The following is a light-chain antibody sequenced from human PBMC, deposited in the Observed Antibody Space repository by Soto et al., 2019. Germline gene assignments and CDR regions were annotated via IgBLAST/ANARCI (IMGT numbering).Light chain of an antibody. V-gene: IGKV3-15*01. Sequence: EIVMTQSPATLSLSPGERATLSCRASQSVTVNLAWYQQKPGQAPRLLIYRASTRATGIPARFSGGGSGTEFTLTISRLQSEDFAVYLCQQYNDWPPRWTFGQGTKVEIK. CDR3: QQYNDWPPRWT. CDR1: QSVTVN. J-gene: IGKJ1*01. CDR2: RAS.